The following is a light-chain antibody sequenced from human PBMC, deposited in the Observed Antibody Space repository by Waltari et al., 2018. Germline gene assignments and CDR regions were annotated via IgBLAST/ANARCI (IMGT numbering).Light chain of an antibody. CDR1: QTITSSY. J-gene: IGKJ2*01. CDR2: GAS. V-gene: IGKV3-20*01. Sequence: ENVLTQSPGTLSLSPGERATLSCRASQTITSSYLAWYQQKPGQAPRLLIYGASNRATGIPDRFSGSGSGTDFTLTISRLEPEDFAVYYCQRYGASLYTFGQGTKLEIK. CDR3: QRYGASLYT.